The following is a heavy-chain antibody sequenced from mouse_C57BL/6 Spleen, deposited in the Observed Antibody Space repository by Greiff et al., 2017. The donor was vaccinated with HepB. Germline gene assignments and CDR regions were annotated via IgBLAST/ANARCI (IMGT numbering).Heavy chain of an antibody. CDR2: IYPGDGDT. J-gene: IGHJ2*01. CDR3: ARSTGDY. CDR1: GYAFSSSW. D-gene: IGHD4-1*02. V-gene: IGHV1-82*01. Sequence: QVHVKQSGPELVKPGASVKISCKASGYAFSSSWMNWVKQRPGKGLEWIGRIYPGDGDTNYNGKFKGKATLTADKSSSTAYMHLSSLTSEDSAVYFCARSTGDYWGQSTTLTVSS.